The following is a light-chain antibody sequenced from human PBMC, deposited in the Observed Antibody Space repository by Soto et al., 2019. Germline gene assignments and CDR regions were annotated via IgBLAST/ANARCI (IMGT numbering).Light chain of an antibody. Sequence: ERVMTQSPATLSVSPGERATLSCRASQSVSNNLAWYQQKPGQAPRLLIYAASSGATGIPDRFSGSGSGTDFTLTISSLEPEDFAVYYCQQRSNWPITFGQGTRLEI. CDR3: QQRSNWPIT. V-gene: IGKV3-11*01. CDR1: QSVSNN. J-gene: IGKJ5*01. CDR2: AAS.